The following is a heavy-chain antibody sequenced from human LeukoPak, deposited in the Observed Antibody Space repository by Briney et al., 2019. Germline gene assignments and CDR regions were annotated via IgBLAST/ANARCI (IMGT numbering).Heavy chain of an antibody. Sequence: SETLSLTCTVSADSISGYYWSWIRQPPGKGLEWIGRIYYSGSTDFNPSLKSRVTISVDKSKNQFSLKLKSVTAADTAVYYCARAGAWQIDPWGQGTLVTVSS. J-gene: IGHJ5*02. CDR2: IYYSGST. CDR3: ARAGAWQIDP. D-gene: IGHD3-10*01. V-gene: IGHV4-59*01. CDR1: ADSISGYY.